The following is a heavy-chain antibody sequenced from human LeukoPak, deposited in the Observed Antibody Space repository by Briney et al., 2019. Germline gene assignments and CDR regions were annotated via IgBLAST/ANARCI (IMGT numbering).Heavy chain of an antibody. CDR2: IYYSGST. CDR3: AEATGEAAAARH. J-gene: IGHJ1*01. Sequence: SGTLSLTCTVSGGSISSGDYYWSWIRQPPGKGLEWIGYIYYSGSTYYNPSLKSRVTISVDTSKNQFSLKLSSVTAADTAVYYCAEATGEAAAARHWGPGTLVTVSS. D-gene: IGHD6-25*01. CDR1: GGSISSGDYY. V-gene: IGHV4-30-4*08.